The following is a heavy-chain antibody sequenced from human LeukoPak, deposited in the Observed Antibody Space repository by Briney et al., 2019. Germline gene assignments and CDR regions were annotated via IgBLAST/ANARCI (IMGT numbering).Heavy chain of an antibody. CDR3: TTGFFMS. Sequence: PGGSLRLSCATSGFTFSNAWLTWVRQAPGKGLEWVGRIKSKTDGGTTDYTAPVKGRFIISRDDSQNMLYLQMNSLKTEDTAVYYCTTGFFMSWGQGTLVTVSS. J-gene: IGHJ4*02. CDR1: GFTFSNAW. D-gene: IGHD3-16*01. V-gene: IGHV3-15*05. CDR2: IKSKTDGGTT.